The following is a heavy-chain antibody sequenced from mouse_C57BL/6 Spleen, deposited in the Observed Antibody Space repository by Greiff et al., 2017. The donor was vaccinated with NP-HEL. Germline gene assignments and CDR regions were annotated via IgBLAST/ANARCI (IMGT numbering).Heavy chain of an antibody. D-gene: IGHD2-1*01. CDR2: IDPSDSET. CDR1: GYTFTSYW. V-gene: IGHV1-52*01. J-gene: IGHJ2*01. CDR3: ARTDYGNSHYFDY. Sequence: QVQLQQPGAELVRPGSSVKLSCKASGYTFTSYWMHWVKQRPIQGLEWIGNIDPSDSETHYNQKFKDKATLTVDKSSSTAYMQLSSLTSEDSAVYYCARTDYGNSHYFDYWGQGTTLTVSS.